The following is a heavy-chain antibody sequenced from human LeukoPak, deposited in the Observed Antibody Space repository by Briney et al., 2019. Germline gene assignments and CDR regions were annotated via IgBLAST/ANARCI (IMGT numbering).Heavy chain of an antibody. Sequence: GGSLRLSCAASGFTFSSYSINWVRQAPGKGLEWVSSINSGSYYIFYADSVKGRFTISRDNAKNSLYLQMNSLRAEDTAVYYCAKDANRGYDILTGYCTHFDYWGQGTLVTVSS. V-gene: IGHV3-21*01. J-gene: IGHJ4*02. D-gene: IGHD3-9*01. CDR2: INSGSYYI. CDR1: GFTFSSYS. CDR3: AKDANRGYDILTGYCTHFDY.